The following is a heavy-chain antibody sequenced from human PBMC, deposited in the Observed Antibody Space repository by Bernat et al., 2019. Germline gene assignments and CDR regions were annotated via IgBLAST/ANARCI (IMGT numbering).Heavy chain of an antibody. J-gene: IGHJ6*02. D-gene: IGHD2-15*01. V-gene: IGHV3-30-3*01. CDR2: ISYDGSNK. Sequence: QVQLVESGGGVVQPGRSLRLSCAASGFTFSSYAMHWVRQAPGKGLEWVAVISYDGSNKYYADSVKGRFTISRDNSKNTLYLQMNSLRAEDTAVYYCARDMRSVVVVAATFGMDVWGQGTTVTVSS. CDR1: GFTFSSYA. CDR3: ARDMRSVVVVAATFGMDV.